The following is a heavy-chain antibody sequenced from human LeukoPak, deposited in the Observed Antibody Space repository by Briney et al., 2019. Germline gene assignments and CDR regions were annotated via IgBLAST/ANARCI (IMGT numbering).Heavy chain of an antibody. D-gene: IGHD3-22*01. J-gene: IGHJ4*02. Sequence: ASVKVSCKASGYTFTSYDINWVRQATGQGLEWMGWMNPNSGNTGYAQEFQGRVTITRDTSASTAYMELSSLRSEDMAVYYCARGPFSYYYDSSGYYSELDYWGQGTLVTVSS. V-gene: IGHV1-8*01. CDR1: GYTFTSYD. CDR3: ARGPFSYYYDSSGYYSELDY. CDR2: MNPNSGNT.